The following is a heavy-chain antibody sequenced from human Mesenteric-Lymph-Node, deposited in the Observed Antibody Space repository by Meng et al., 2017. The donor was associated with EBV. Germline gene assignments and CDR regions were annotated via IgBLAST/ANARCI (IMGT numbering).Heavy chain of an antibody. V-gene: IGHV2-5*02. Sequence: QLTGEASGLERVEPTQTLGLTGALSGFAIRASGEGVAWISQPPGQALEWLAVIYGDDDKRYSPSMKSRLRITKDTSKNQVVLTMTNMDPVDTATYYCDHRSNSVSLFEYWGQGTLVTVSS. J-gene: IGHJ4*02. CDR1: GFAIRASGEG. D-gene: IGHD3-16*01. CDR2: IYGDDDK. CDR3: DHRSNSVSLFEY.